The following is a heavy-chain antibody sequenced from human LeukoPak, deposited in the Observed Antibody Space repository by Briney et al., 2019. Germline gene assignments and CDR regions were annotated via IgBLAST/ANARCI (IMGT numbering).Heavy chain of an antibody. Sequence: PGGSLRLSCAASGFTFSSYAMSWVRQAPGKGLVWVSRINSDASSTSYADSVKGRFTISRDNAKSTLFLQMNSLRAEDTAVYYCASLSMVTPFDYWGQGTLVTVSS. CDR3: ASLSMVTPFDY. CDR1: GFTFSSYA. D-gene: IGHD4-17*01. J-gene: IGHJ4*02. V-gene: IGHV3-74*01. CDR2: INSDASST.